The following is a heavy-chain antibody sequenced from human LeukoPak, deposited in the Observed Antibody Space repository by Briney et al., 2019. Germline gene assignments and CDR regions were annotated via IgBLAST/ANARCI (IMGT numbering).Heavy chain of an antibody. J-gene: IGHJ6*03. V-gene: IGHV1-18*01. CDR1: GYTFTSYG. D-gene: IGHD3-16*01. CDR2: ISAYNGNT. CDR3: AGGGIMITFGGVYYMDV. Sequence: ASVKVSCKASGYTFTSYGISWVRQAPGQGLEWMGWISAYNGNTNYAQKLQGRVTMTTDTYTSTAYMERRSLRSDDTAVYYCAGGGIMITFGGVYYMDVWGKGTTVTISS.